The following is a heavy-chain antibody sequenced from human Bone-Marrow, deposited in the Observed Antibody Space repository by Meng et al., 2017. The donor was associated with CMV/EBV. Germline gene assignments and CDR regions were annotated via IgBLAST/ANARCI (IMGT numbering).Heavy chain of an antibody. Sequence: GESLKISCAASGFTFSSYWMSWVRQAPGKGLEWVANIKQDGSEKYYVDSVKGRFTISRDNAKNSLYLQMNSLRAEDTAVYYCARGLYDFGGGRFDPCGQGTLVTVSS. CDR1: GFTFSSYW. D-gene: IGHD3-3*01. V-gene: IGHV3-7*01. J-gene: IGHJ5*02. CDR2: IKQDGSEK. CDR3: ARGLYDFGGGRFDP.